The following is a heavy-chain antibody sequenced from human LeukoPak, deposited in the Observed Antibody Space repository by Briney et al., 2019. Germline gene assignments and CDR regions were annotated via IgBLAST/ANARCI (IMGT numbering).Heavy chain of an antibody. CDR1: GFTFSTYA. Sequence: GGSLRLSCAVSGFTFSTYAMSWVRQAPGKGLEWVSAISASGIGTYYADSVKGRFTISRDNSKNTLYLQMNSLRAEDTAVYYCARVTVVTISGVFDYWGQGTLVTVSS. V-gene: IGHV3-23*01. J-gene: IGHJ4*02. CDR3: ARVTVVTISGVFDY. CDR2: ISASGIGT. D-gene: IGHD4-23*01.